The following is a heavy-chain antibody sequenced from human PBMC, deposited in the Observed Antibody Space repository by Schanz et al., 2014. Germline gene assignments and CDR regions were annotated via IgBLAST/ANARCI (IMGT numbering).Heavy chain of an antibody. CDR3: ALREKPYGPFAS. J-gene: IGHJ4*02. D-gene: IGHD3-10*01. V-gene: IGHV4-30-2*06. CDR1: GGSISSGGYS. CDR2: IYYSGNT. Sequence: QVQLQESGPGLVKPSPTLSLTCAVSGGSISSGGYSWNWIRQSPGKGLEWIGYIYYSGNTYYNPSLKSRVTISVDRSKNQFSLRLDSVTAADTAVYYGALREKPYGPFASWGQGALVTVSS.